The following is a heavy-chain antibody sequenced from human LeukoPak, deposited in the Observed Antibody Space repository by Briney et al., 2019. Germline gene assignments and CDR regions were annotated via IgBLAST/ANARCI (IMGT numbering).Heavy chain of an antibody. Sequence: EASVKVSCKASGYTFTSYAMNWVRQAPGQGLEWMGWINTNTGNPTYAQGFTGRFVFSLDTSVSTAYLQISSLKAEDTAVYYCARPLRAAAGNYFDYWGQGTLVTVSS. J-gene: IGHJ4*02. CDR3: ARPLRAAAGNYFDY. V-gene: IGHV7-4-1*02. D-gene: IGHD6-13*01. CDR1: GYTFTSYA. CDR2: INTNTGNP.